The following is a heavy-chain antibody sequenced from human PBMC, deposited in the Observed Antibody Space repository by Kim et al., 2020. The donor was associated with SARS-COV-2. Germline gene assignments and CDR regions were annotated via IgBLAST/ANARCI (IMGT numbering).Heavy chain of an antibody. J-gene: IGHJ4*02. D-gene: IGHD3-10*01. Sequence: GGSLRLSCATTGFSFSSFAMSWVRQAPGKGLEWVSSINDSGDNTYYADSVKGRFTISRDNSNLYLQMNSLRGDDTAIYYCAKDGSATEGVYYGSGSYYFDYWGQGTLVSVSS. CDR1: GFSFSSFA. V-gene: IGHV3-23*01. CDR2: INDSGDNT. CDR3: AKDGSATEGVYYGSGSYYFDY.